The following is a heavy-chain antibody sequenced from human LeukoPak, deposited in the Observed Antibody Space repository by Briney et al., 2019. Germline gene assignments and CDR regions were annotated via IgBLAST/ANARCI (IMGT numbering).Heavy chain of an antibody. CDR1: GLAVTNNY. CDR3: ARGTSTGYYRTEAFDL. D-gene: IGHD3-22*01. J-gene: IGHJ3*01. V-gene: IGHV3-66*01. Sequence: GGSLRLYCAASGLAVTNNYMTWVRQAPGKGLEWVSVIYSGGRTSYAASVKGRFTVSRDNAKNTVYLQVNGLKVDDTAVYYCARGTSTGYYRTEAFDLWGQGTLVTVSS. CDR2: IYSGGRT.